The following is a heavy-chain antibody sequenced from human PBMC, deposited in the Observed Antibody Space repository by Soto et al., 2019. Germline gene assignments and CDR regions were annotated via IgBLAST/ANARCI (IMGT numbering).Heavy chain of an antibody. Sequence: EQLVESGGGVVQSGRSLRLSCVGSGFVFRHFGMHWVRQAPGKGLEWVALITYDGSYSHYADVVKGRFTIARDDDKATVSLQMDNLTPEDTALDYCAKARGRSNWVNYYGLDVWGQGTTVTVSS. CDR3: AKARGRSNWVNYYGLDV. V-gene: IGHV3-30*18. D-gene: IGHD1-1*01. J-gene: IGHJ6*02. CDR1: GFVFRHFG. CDR2: ITYDGSYS.